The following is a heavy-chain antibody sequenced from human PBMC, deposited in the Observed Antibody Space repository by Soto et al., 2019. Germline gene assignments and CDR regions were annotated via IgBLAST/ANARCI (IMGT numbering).Heavy chain of an antibody. J-gene: IGHJ6*02. CDR2: ISAYNGNT. D-gene: IGHD2-2*02. Sequence: ASVKVSCKVSGYTFTSYGISWVRQAPGQGLEWMGWISAYNGNTNYAQKLQGRVTMTTDTSTSTAYMELRSLRSDDTAVYYCAREKGYCSSTSCYRLRYYGMDVWGQGTTVTVSS. V-gene: IGHV1-18*04. CDR3: AREKGYCSSTSCYRLRYYGMDV. CDR1: GYTFTSYG.